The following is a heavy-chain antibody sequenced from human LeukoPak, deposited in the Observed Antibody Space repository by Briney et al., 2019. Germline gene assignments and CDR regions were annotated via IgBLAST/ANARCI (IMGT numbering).Heavy chain of an antibody. Sequence: ASVKVSCKASGYTFTGYYMHWVRQAPGQGLEWMGWINPNSGGTNYTQKFQGRVTMTRDTSISTAYMELSRLRSDDTAVYYCARVYDFWSGYLRYFDYWGQGTLVTVSS. CDR3: ARVYDFWSGYLRYFDY. D-gene: IGHD3-3*01. CDR2: INPNSGGT. J-gene: IGHJ4*02. V-gene: IGHV1-2*02. CDR1: GYTFTGYY.